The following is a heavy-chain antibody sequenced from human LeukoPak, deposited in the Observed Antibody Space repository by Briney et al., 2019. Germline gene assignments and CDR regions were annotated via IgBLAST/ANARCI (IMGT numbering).Heavy chain of an antibody. CDR2: ITNGGDTT. Sequence: PGGSLRLSCAASGFTFTNYAMSWVRQAPGKGLEWVSIITNGGDTTHYADSVKGRFTISRDNSKSTLYLLMNSLRAEDTAVYYCARRLAYYFASWGQGTLVTVAS. CDR3: ARRLAYYFAS. CDR1: GFTFTNYA. V-gene: IGHV3-23*01. J-gene: IGHJ4*02.